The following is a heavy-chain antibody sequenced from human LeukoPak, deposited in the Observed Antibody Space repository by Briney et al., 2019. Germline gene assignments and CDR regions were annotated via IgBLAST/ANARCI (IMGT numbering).Heavy chain of an antibody. D-gene: IGHD3-16*02. Sequence: GGSLRLSCAASGFTFSSYSMNWVRQAPGKGLVWVSRITSDGRNTVYADSVKGRFTISRDNARNTVYLQMTSLRPEDSAVYFCAKDWRYRLDMWGQGALVTVSS. CDR2: ITSDGRNT. J-gene: IGHJ4*02. CDR3: AKDWRYRLDM. CDR1: GFTFSSYS. V-gene: IGHV3-74*01.